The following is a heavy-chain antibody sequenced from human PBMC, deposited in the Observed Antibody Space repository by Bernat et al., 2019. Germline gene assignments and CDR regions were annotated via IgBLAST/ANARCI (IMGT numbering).Heavy chain of an antibody. J-gene: IGHJ4*02. Sequence: EVQLLESGGGLVQPGGSLRLSCAASGFTFNSYAMSWVRQAPGKGLEWVSTVRPIGGSTYYADSVKGRFTISRDNSKNTLYLQMNSLRAEDTAVYYCAKDGGDYGFFDYWGLGTLVTVSS. D-gene: IGHD4-17*01. CDR3: AKDGGDYGFFDY. CDR1: GFTFNSYA. CDR2: VRPIGGST. V-gene: IGHV3-23*01.